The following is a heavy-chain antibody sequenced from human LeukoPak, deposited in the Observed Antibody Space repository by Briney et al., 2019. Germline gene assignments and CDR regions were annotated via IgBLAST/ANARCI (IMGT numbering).Heavy chain of an antibody. J-gene: IGHJ6*02. CDR2: INPSGGST. D-gene: IGHD3-9*01. CDR1: GYTFTSYY. CDR3: ARGAPGETGYYSTFYYYYGMDV. Sequence: ASVKVSCKASGYTFTSYYMHWVRQAPGQGLEWMRIINPSGGSTSYAQKFQGRVTITADESTSTAYMELSSLRSEDTAVYYCARGAPGETGYYSTFYYYYGMDVWGQGTTVTVSS. V-gene: IGHV1-46*01.